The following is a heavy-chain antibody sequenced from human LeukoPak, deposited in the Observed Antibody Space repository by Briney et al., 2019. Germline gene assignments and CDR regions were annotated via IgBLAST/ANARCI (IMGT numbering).Heavy chain of an antibody. D-gene: IGHD3-10*01. CDR2: ISGSGGST. CDR3: AIDEASGYYYYMDV. Sequence: GGSLRLSCAASGFTFSSYAMSWVRQAPGKGLEWVSAISGSGGSTYYADSVKGRFTISRDNSKNTLYLQMNSLKAEDTAVYYCAIDEASGYYYYMDVWGKGTTVTVSS. J-gene: IGHJ6*03. CDR1: GFTFSSYA. V-gene: IGHV3-23*01.